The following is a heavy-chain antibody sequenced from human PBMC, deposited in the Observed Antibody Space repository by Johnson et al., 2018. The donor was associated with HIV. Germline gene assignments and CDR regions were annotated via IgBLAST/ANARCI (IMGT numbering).Heavy chain of an antibody. V-gene: IGHV3-30*18. CDR2: ISYDGSNK. D-gene: IGHD1-14*01. CDR1: GFTLSHYG. CDR3: AKERKAPRAFDI. J-gene: IGHJ3*02. Sequence: QVQLVESGGGVVQPGRSLRLSCAASGFTLSHYGMHWVRQAPGKGPEWVALISYDGSNKYYADSVKGRFTISRDNSKNTLYLQMNSLRAEDTAVYYCAKERKAPRAFDIWGQGTMATVSS.